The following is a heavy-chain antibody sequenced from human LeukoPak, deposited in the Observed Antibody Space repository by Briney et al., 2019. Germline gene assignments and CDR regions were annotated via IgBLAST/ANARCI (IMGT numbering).Heavy chain of an antibody. Sequence: GASVKVSCKASGYTFTGYYIHWVRQASGQGLEWMGRFNPGSGDTKYAQKFQDRVTMTRDTSISTAYMDLSRLTADDTAVYYCARGTSSGNSNWFDAWGQGTLVTVSS. V-gene: IGHV1-2*06. J-gene: IGHJ5*02. CDR1: GYTFTGYY. D-gene: IGHD4-23*01. CDR3: ARGTSSGNSNWFDA. CDR2: FNPGSGDT.